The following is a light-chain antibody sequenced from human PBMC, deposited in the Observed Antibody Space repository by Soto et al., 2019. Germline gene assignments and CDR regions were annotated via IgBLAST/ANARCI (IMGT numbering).Light chain of an antibody. CDR1: QSISST. J-gene: IGKJ1*01. CDR3: QQYYNWQPR. Sequence: ILMTQSPATLSVSPGERVTLSCRASQSISSTLAWYQQRRGQARRLLSYGASTRATGIPARFSGSGSGTEFTLTITSLKSEDNALYYCQQYYNWQPRFGQGTKVDIK. V-gene: IGKV3-15*01. CDR2: GAS.